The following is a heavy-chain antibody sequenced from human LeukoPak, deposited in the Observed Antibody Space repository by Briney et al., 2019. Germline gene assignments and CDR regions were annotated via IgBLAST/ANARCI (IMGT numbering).Heavy chain of an antibody. J-gene: IGHJ4*02. Sequence: GGSLRLSCEGSGFTFSNYWMGWVRQAPGKGLQWVANIKTDGSEKYYVDSVKGRFTISRDNAKNSLYLQMNSLRAEDTAVYYCARAGGRWEYFDYWGQGTLVTVSS. CDR3: ARAGGRWEYFDY. D-gene: IGHD1-26*01. V-gene: IGHV3-7*01. CDR1: GFTFSNYW. CDR2: IKTDGSEK.